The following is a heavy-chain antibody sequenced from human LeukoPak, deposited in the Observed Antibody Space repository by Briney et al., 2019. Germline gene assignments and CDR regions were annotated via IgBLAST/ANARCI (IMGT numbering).Heavy chain of an antibody. V-gene: IGHV4-31*03. J-gene: IGHJ4*02. D-gene: IGHD6-13*01. Sequence: SQTLSLTCTVSGGSISSGGYYWSWIRQHPGKGLEWIGYIYYSGSTYYNPSLKSRVTISVDTSKNQFSLKLSSVTAADTAVYYCARGSRVSSSWYIDYRGQGTLVTVSS. CDR2: IYYSGST. CDR3: ARGSRVSSSWYIDY. CDR1: GGSISSGGYY.